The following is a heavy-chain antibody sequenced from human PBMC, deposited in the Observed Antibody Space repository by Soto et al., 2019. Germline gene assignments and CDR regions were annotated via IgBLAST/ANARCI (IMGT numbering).Heavy chain of an antibody. CDR2: IYFTGST. J-gene: IGHJ4*02. CDR3: ARDWGSSGWPN. D-gene: IGHD6-19*01. Sequence: KPSETLSLTCTGSGHSLSSGGYYWSWIRQHPGKGLEWVGYIYFTGSTLYNPSLKSRLAMSLDTSKNQFSLRLTSVTAADTAVYFCARDWGSSGWPNWGQGTLVTVSS. CDR1: GHSLSSGGYY. V-gene: IGHV4-31*03.